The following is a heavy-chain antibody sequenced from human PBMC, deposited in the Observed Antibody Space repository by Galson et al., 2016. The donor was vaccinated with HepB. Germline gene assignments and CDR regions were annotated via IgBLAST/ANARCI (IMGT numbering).Heavy chain of an antibody. CDR1: GFTFSSYG. CDR2: ILYDGTTK. D-gene: IGHD3-9*01. CDR3: AKPLGDDLTGPFDY. Sequence: SLRLSCAASGFTFSSYGMHWVRQAPGKGLEWVAVILYDGTTKYYADSVKGRFTISRDNSKNTLYLQMNSLGAEDTAVYYCAKPLGDDLTGPFDYWGQGTLVTVSS. V-gene: IGHV3-30*18. J-gene: IGHJ4*02.